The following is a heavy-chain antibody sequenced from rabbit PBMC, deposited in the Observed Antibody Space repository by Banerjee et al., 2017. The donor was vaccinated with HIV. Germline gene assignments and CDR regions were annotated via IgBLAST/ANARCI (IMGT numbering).Heavy chain of an antibody. Sequence: QSLEESGGDLVKPGGTLTLTCTASGIDFSTYYYMCWVRQAPGKGLEWIGCIYTGLGSTYYASWAKGRFTISKTSSTTVTLQMTSLTAADTATYFCARDRDTGTVYYFDLWGPGTLVTVS. D-gene: IGHD7-1*01. CDR1: GIDFSTYYY. J-gene: IGHJ4*01. CDR3: ARDRDTGTVYYFDL. V-gene: IGHV1S40*01. CDR2: IYTGLGST.